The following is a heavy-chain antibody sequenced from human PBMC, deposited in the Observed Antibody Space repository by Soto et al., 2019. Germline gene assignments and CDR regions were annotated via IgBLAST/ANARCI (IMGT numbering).Heavy chain of an antibody. CDR2: IKSKTDGGTT. CDR1: GFTFSNAW. V-gene: IGHV3-15*07. J-gene: IGHJ4*02. D-gene: IGHD3-3*01. Sequence: EVQLVESGGGLVKPGGSLRLSCAASGFTFSNAWMNWVRQAPGKGLEWVGRIKSKTDGGTTDYAAPVKGRFTISRDDSKNTLYLQMNSLKTEDTAVYYCTTGVRDGYYDLLLNCDYWGQGTLVTVSS. CDR3: TTGVRDGYYDLLLNCDY.